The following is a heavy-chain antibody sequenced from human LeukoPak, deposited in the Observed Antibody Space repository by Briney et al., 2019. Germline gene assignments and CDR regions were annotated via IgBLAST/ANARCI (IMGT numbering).Heavy chain of an antibody. D-gene: IGHD2-2*01. V-gene: IGHV3-23*01. CDR1: GFAFGSEA. Sequence: GGSLRLSCGVSGFAFGSEAMSWVRQSPARGLEWVASISPGGGTTYYADSVKGRFTISRDNSNNTLYVQMSSLRAEDTAVYYCAKGRPGSASWALQIFDNWGQGTLVTVSS. CDR2: ISPGGGTT. J-gene: IGHJ4*02. CDR3: AKGRPGSASWALQIFDN.